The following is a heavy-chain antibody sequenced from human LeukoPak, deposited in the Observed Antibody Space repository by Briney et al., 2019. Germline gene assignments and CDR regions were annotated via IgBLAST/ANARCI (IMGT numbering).Heavy chain of an antibody. V-gene: IGHV3-48*04. CDR2: ISSSSSTI. Sequence: GGSLRLSCAASGFTVSSNYMSWVRQAPGKELEWVSYISSSSSTIYYADSVKGRFTISRDNAKNSLYLQMNSLRAEDTAVYYCARVGRGDYYDRSGYFDYWGQGTLVTVSS. CDR3: ARVGRGDYYDRSGYFDY. J-gene: IGHJ4*02. D-gene: IGHD3-22*01. CDR1: GFTVSSNY.